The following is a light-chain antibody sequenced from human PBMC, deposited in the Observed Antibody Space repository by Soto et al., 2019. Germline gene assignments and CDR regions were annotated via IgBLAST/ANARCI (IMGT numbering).Light chain of an antibody. J-gene: IGLJ1*01. CDR2: KDT. CDR3: QTADSSGNYV. CDR1: ALPKQY. V-gene: IGLV3-25*03. Sequence: SYELTQPPSVSVSPGETARITCSGDALPKQYSYWYQQRPGQAPVVIIYKDTERPSGIPERFSASTSGTAVTLTISGVQAEDEADYYCQTADSSGNYVFGPGTKSPS.